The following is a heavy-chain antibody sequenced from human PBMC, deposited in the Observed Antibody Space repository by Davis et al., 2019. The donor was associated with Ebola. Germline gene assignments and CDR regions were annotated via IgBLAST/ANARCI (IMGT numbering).Heavy chain of an antibody. CDR1: AASASSGTNY. J-gene: IGHJ4*02. CDR3: ARGLRGGIRVVTAMGFDY. CDR2: IYYSGST. V-gene: IGHV4-61*01. Sequence: SQSLSPTCPLSAASASSGTNYRRWIRQPPGTGPVCIGHIYYSGSTNYNPSLKRRVTISVDTSKNQFSLKLSSVTAADTAVYYCARGLRGGIRVVTAMGFDYWGQGTLVTVSS. D-gene: IGHD2-21*02.